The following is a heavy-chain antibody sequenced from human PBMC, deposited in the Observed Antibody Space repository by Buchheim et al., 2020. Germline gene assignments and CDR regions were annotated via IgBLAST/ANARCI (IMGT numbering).Heavy chain of an antibody. CDR3: ARDYTLYSSGWPFDY. Sequence: EVQLVESGGGLVQPGGSLRLSCAASGFTFSSYWMSWVRQAPGKGLEWVANIKQDGSEKYYVDSVTGRFTISRDNAKNSLYLQMNSLRAEDTAVYYCARDYTLYSSGWPFDYWGQGTL. J-gene: IGHJ4*02. D-gene: IGHD6-19*01. CDR1: GFTFSSYW. V-gene: IGHV3-7*01. CDR2: IKQDGSEK.